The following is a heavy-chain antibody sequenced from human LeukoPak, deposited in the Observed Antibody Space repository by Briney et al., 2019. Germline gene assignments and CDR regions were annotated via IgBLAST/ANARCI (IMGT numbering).Heavy chain of an antibody. V-gene: IGHV3-23*01. CDR2: ICDSGGCT. CDR1: GFTFSSSA. J-gene: IGHJ4*02. D-gene: IGHD4-23*01. CDR3: AKLDLTDGNSHY. Sequence: GGSLRLSCAASGFTFSSSALTWVRQAPGKGLEWVSSICDSGGCTYYADSVKGRFTISRDNSKDTLYLQLNSLRAEDTALYYCAKLDLTDGNSHYWGQGTLVTVSS.